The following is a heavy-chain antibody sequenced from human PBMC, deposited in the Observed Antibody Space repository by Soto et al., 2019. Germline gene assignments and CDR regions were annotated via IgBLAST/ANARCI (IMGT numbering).Heavy chain of an antibody. CDR1: GGTFSSYA. CDR2: IIPIFGTA. Sequence: GASVKVSCKASGGTFSSYAISWVRQAPGQGLEWMGGIIPIFGTANYAQKFQGRVTMTADSSTSTVYMELSSLRSEDTAVYYCARLSIGPPKSFDIWGQGTMVTVSS. J-gene: IGHJ3*02. D-gene: IGHD2-2*01. CDR3: ARLSIGPPKSFDI. V-gene: IGHV1-69*13.